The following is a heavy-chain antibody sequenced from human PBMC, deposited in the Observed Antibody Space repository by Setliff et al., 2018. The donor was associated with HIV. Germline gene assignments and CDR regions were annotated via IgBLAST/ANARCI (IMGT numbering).Heavy chain of an antibody. CDR2: INPSGGST. J-gene: IGHJ1*01. Sequence: ASVKVSCKPSGYTFTNYDINWVRQAPGQGLEWMGIINPSGGSTSYAQKFQGRVNMTMDTSTSTVYMELSSLTPEDTAVYYCARDPLYADGWHSLEFFQHWGQGTLVTVSS. CDR3: ARDPLYADGWHSLEFFQH. CDR1: GYTFTNYD. V-gene: IGHV1-46*01. D-gene: IGHD2-8*01.